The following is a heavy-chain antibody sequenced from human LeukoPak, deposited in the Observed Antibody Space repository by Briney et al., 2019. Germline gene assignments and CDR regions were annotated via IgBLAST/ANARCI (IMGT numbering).Heavy chain of an antibody. J-gene: IGHJ4*02. CDR2: IYISGST. Sequence: SETLSLTCSVSGGSITSYYWSWIRQPAGKALEWIGRIYISGSTNYNPSLKSRVTMSVDTSKNQFSLKLSSLTAADTAVYYCARGATHRDGYNWEYWGQGTLVTVSS. CDR3: ARGATHRDGYNWEY. D-gene: IGHD5-24*01. CDR1: GGSITSYY. V-gene: IGHV4-4*07.